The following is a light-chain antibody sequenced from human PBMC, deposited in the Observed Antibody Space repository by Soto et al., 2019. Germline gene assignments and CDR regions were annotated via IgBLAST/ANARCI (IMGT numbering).Light chain of an antibody. Sequence: QSALTQPPSASGSPGQSVTISCTGTSSDVGAYNYVSWYQQHAGKAPKLVIYEVTTRPTGVPDRFSGSKSANTASLTVSGLQAEHEDDYYCSSFASSNTWVFGGGTKLTVL. CDR2: EVT. V-gene: IGLV2-8*01. CDR1: SSDVGAYNY. CDR3: SSFASSNTWV. J-gene: IGLJ3*02.